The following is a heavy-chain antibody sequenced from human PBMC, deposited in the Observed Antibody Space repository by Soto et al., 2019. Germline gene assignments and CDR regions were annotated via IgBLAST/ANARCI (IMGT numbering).Heavy chain of an antibody. CDR2: IGSAGDP. D-gene: IGHD6-13*01. J-gene: IGHJ4*02. CDR3: ARWNWQQLAFDY. V-gene: IGHV3-13*05. Sequence: ETLSLSCAASGFTFSSSDMHWFRQATGKGLEWVSGIGSAGDPYYAGSVKGRFTISRENAKNSLYLQMNSLRAGDTAVYYCARWNWQQLAFDYWGQGTLVTVSS. CDR1: GFTFSSSD.